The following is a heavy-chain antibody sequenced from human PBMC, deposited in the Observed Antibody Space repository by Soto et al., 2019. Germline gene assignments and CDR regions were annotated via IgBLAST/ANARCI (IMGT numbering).Heavy chain of an antibody. CDR1: GFTFSSYA. V-gene: IGHV3-30-3*01. CDR2: ISYDGSNT. J-gene: IGHJ5*02. Sequence: QVQLVESGGGVVQPGRSLRLSCAASGFTFSSYALHWVRQAPGKGLEWVAVISYDGSNTYYADSVKGRFTISRDNSKNTLYLQMNSLRAEDTAVYYCASSDWFDPWGQGTLVTVSS. CDR3: ASSDWFDP.